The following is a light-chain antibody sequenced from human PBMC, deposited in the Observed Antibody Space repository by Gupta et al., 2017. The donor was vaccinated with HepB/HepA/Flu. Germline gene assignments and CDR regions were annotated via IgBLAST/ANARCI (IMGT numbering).Light chain of an antibody. CDR3: QQYGTSPLCS. V-gene: IGKV3-20*01. CDR2: AAS. CDR1: PGVDSDY. J-gene: IGKJ2*04. Sequence: EVVFTQSPSTLPLPPGERAPLSCRAIPGVDSDYLAWYQHRPGQAPRILIYAASTRASGIPDRFSGSGSETEFTLTINRLEPEDFAVYYCQQYGTSPLCSFGQGTKVEIK.